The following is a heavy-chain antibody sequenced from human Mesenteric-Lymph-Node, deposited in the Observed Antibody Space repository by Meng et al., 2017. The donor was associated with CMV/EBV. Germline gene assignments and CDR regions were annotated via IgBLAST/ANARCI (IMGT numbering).Heavy chain of an antibody. CDR1: GFTFSTYS. D-gene: IGHD1-14*01. CDR3: ARDLTVGTYYGMDV. CDR2: ISGSGSYI. J-gene: IGHJ6*02. Sequence: GGSLRLSCAASGFTFSTYSMDWVRQTPEKGLEWVSSISGSGSYINYADSVKGRFTISRDNGKNSLDLQMNSLRAEDTAVYYCARDLTVGTYYGMDVWGQGTTVTVSS. V-gene: IGHV3-21*01.